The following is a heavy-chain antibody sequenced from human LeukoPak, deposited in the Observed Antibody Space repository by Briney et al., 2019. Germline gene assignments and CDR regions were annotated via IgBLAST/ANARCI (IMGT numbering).Heavy chain of an antibody. CDR1: GYPFIRYG. CDR2: INPSGGNT. D-gene: IGHD1-26*01. Sequence: ASVTVSFKSSGYPFIRYGISWVRQAPGQGLEWMGIINPSGGNTSYAQKFQGRVTMTRDSSTSTVSMELSSLRSEDTAVYYCARERSVGDPNWFDPWGQGTLVTVSS. J-gene: IGHJ5*02. CDR3: ARERSVGDPNWFDP. V-gene: IGHV1-46*01.